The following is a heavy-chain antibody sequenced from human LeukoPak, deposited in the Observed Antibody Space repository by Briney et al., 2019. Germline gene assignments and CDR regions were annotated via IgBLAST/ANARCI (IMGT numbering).Heavy chain of an antibody. CDR1: GFTFSDYY. D-gene: IGHD3-10*01. CDR3: ARVESLWFGEEGGVDY. V-gene: IGHV3-11*01. CDR2: ISSSGSTI. Sequence: GGSLRLSCAASGFTFSDYYMSWIRQAPGKGLEWVSYISSSGSTIYYADSVKGRFTISRDNAKNSLYLQMNSLRAEDTAAYYCARVESLWFGEEGGVDYWGQGTLVTVSS. J-gene: IGHJ4*02.